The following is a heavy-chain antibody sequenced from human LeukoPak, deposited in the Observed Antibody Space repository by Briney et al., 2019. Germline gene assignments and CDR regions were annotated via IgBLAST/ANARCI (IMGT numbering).Heavy chain of an antibody. Sequence: GGSLRLSCVASGFSFSRDSMNWVRQAPGKGLEWISYISYDSMIKYYADSVRGRFTISRDSAKDSLYLQMHSLRAEDTAVYYCVRDNPRCCGVIPANIDDYWGQGTLVTVSS. V-gene: IGHV3-48*01. CDR3: VRDNPRCCGVIPANIDDY. CDR2: ISYDSMIK. CDR1: GFSFSRDS. D-gene: IGHD4/OR15-4a*01. J-gene: IGHJ4*02.